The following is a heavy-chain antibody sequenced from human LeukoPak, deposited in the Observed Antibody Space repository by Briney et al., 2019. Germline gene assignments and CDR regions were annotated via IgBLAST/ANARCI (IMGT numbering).Heavy chain of an antibody. V-gene: IGHV3-30*18. D-gene: IGHD5-12*01. CDR2: ISYDGSNK. CDR3: AKERGYSGYGQYYFDY. Sequence: GGSLRLSCAASGFTFSSYAMNWVRQAPGKGLEWVAVISYDGSNKFYADSVKGRFTISRDNSKNTLYLQMNSLRAEDTAVYYCAKERGYSGYGQYYFDYWGQGTPVTVSS. CDR1: GFTFSSYA. J-gene: IGHJ4*02.